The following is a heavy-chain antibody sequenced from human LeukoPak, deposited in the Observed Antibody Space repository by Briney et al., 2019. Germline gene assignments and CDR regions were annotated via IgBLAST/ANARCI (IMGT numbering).Heavy chain of an antibody. CDR1: GFTFSSYS. J-gene: IGHJ6*03. Sequence: GGSLRLSCAASGFTFSSYSMNWVRQAPGKGLVWVSRINTDGSSTNYADSVKGRFTISRDNAKNTLYLQMNSLRAEDTAVYYCARGHIVVGYYYYMDVWGKGTTVTVSS. CDR2: INTDGSST. V-gene: IGHV3-74*01. CDR3: ARGHIVVGYYYYMDV. D-gene: IGHD2-15*01.